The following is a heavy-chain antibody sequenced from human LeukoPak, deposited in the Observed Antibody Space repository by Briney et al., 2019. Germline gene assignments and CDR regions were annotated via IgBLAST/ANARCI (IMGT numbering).Heavy chain of an antibody. J-gene: IGHJ5*02. CDR3: ARGHDLDIVGVPSARNWFDP. Sequence: GGSLRLSCAASGYPFSSYWMSWVPAAPGRGRECVANINQDGSEKYYVESVKGRFTISRDNAKNSLYLEMNSLRAEDTAVYYCARGHDLDIVGVPSARNWFDPWGQGTLVTVSS. D-gene: IGHD2-2*01. V-gene: IGHV3-7*01. CDR1: GYPFSSYW. CDR2: INQDGSEK.